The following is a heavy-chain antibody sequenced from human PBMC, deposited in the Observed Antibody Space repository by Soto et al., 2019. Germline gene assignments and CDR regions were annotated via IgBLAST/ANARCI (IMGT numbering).Heavy chain of an antibody. D-gene: IGHD3-9*01. CDR2: ISFNGRKK. CDR1: GFNFTYNA. V-gene: IGHV3-30*04. Sequence: QEQLVESGGGVVRPGKSLRLSCEASGFNFTYNAIHWVRQAPGKGLEWVAVISFNGRKKFYARSVKGRFTISRDNSKNTRYLQINNLRPGDTAVYYCARDWLRRDDILTSSWNFNLWGQGTLVTAS. J-gene: IGHJ2*01. CDR3: ARDWLRRDDILTSSWNFNL.